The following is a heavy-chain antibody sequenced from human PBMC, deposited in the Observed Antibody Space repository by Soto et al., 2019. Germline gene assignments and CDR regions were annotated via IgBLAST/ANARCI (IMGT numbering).Heavy chain of an antibody. D-gene: IGHD6-6*01. CDR2: ISAYNGNT. V-gene: IGHV1-18*01. J-gene: IGHJ5*02. Sequence: VASVKVSCKASGYTFTSYGISWVRQAPGQGLEWMGWISAYNGNTNYAQKLQGRVTMTTDTSTSTAYMELRSLRSDDTAVYYCARDGEQLAASMWFDPCGQGTLVTVSS. CDR3: ARDGEQLAASMWFDP. CDR1: GYTFTSYG.